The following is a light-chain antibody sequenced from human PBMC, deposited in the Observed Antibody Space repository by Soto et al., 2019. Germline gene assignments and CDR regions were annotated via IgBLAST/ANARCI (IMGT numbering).Light chain of an antibody. V-gene: IGKV3-20*01. CDR2: GAS. CDR3: QQYGSSPLIT. J-gene: IGKJ4*01. Sequence: EIVLTQSPGTLSLSPGERAALSCRASQTISSSFLAWYQQKPGQAPRLLIYGASTRATGIPDRFSGSGSGTDFTLTISRLEPEDFAVYYCQQYGSSPLITFGGGTEVEI. CDR1: QTISSSF.